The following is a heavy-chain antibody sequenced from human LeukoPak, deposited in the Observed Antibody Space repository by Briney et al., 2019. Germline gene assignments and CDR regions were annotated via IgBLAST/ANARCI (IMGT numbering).Heavy chain of an antibody. CDR1: GGSISSYY. CDR3: ARHGQLPYYYDSTTSRHLPEFQH. V-gene: IGHV4-59*08. J-gene: IGHJ1*01. CDR2: IYYSGST. Sequence: KPSETLSLTCTVSGGSISSYYWSWIRQPPGKGLEWIGYIYYSGSTNYNPSLKSRVTISVDTSKNQFSLKLSSVTAADTAVYYCARHGQLPYYYDSTTSRHLPEFQHWGQGTLVTVSS. D-gene: IGHD3-22*01.